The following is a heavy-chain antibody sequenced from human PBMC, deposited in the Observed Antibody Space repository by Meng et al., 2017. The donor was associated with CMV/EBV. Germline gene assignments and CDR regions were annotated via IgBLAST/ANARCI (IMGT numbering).Heavy chain of an antibody. Sequence: SETLSLTCTVSGGSISSSSYYWGWIRQPPGKGLEWIGSIYYSGSTYYNPSLKSRVTISVDTSKNQFSLKLNSVTAADTAVYYCARLAAAGLATLDYWGQGTLVTVSS. CDR3: ARLAAAGLATLDY. CDR2: IYYSGST. J-gene: IGHJ4*02. V-gene: IGHV4-39*01. D-gene: IGHD6-13*01. CDR1: GGSISSSSYY.